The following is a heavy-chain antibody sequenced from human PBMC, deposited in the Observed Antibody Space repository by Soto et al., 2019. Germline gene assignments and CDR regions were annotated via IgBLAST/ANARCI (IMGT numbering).Heavy chain of an antibody. CDR2: TYYTGNS. CDR1: NGSISTNGHY. V-gene: IGHV4-31*03. D-gene: IGHD6-19*01. Sequence: QVQLQESGPELVKSSQTLSLTCTVSNGSISTNGHYWTWIRQRPGKGLEWIAYTYYTGNSYYNPSLKSRLTISIDTSKNQFSLTLRSVTAADTAVYYCAREQWGFDSWGQGTLVTVSS. J-gene: IGHJ4*02. CDR3: AREQWGFDS.